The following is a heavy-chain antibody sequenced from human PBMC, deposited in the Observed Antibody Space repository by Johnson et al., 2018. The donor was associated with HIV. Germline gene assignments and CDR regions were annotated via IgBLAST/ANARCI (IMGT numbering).Heavy chain of an antibody. CDR3: TTEWGSYLLTDAFDV. CDR1: GFTFSNAW. D-gene: IGHD1-26*01. Sequence: EKLVESGGGVVRPGGSLRLSCAASGFTFSNAWMSWVRQAPGKGLAWVGRIKSKTDGGTTDDAAPVKGRFTISRDDSKNTLYLQMNSLKTEDTAVYYCTTEWGSYLLTDAFDVWGQGTMVTVSS. J-gene: IGHJ3*01. CDR2: IKSKTDGGTT. V-gene: IGHV3-15*01.